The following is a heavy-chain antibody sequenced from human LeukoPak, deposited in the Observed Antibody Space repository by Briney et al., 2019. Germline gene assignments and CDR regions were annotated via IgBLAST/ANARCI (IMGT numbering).Heavy chain of an antibody. Sequence: SETLSLTCTVPGGSISSGDYYWSWIRQPPGKGLEWIGYIYYSGSTYYNPSLKSRVTISVDTSKNQFSLKLSSVTAADTAVYYCARQIFINYYYYMDVWGKGTTVTVSS. CDR3: ARQIFINYYYYMDV. V-gene: IGHV4-30-4*08. CDR2: IYYSGST. D-gene: IGHD2/OR15-2a*01. CDR1: GGSISSGDYY. J-gene: IGHJ6*03.